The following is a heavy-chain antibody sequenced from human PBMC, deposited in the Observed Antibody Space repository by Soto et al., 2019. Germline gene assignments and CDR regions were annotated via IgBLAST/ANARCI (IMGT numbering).Heavy chain of an antibody. D-gene: IGHD3-10*01. Sequence: QITLKESGPTLVKPTQTLTLTCTFSGFSLSTSGVGVGWIRQPPGKALEWLALIYWDDDKRYSPSLKSRLTITKAPSKNRVVPTMTNMDPVDTAAHYGAHLNTYYYGSGNNYWGQGTLVTVSS. V-gene: IGHV2-5*02. CDR1: GFSLSTSGVG. CDR2: IYWDDDK. CDR3: AHLNTYYYGSGNNY. J-gene: IGHJ4*02.